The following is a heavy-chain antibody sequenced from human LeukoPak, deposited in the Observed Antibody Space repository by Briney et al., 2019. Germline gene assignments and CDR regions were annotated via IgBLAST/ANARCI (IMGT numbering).Heavy chain of an antibody. V-gene: IGHV3-23*01. Sequence: GGSLRLSCAASGFTFSSHAMSWVRQAPGKGLEWVSAISGSGGSTYYADSVKGRFTISRDNSKNTLYLQMNSLRAEDTALYYCAKKVVVGATSPYSDFQGWGQGTLVTVSS. CDR3: AKKVVVGATSPYSDFQG. CDR2: ISGSGGST. D-gene: IGHD1-26*01. CDR1: GFTFSSHA. J-gene: IGHJ1*01.